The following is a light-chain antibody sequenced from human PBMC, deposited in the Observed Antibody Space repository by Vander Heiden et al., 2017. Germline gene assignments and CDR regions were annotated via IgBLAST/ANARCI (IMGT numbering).Light chain of an antibody. J-gene: IGLJ3*02. Sequence: QSVLTQPPSVSGAPGQRVTISCTGTFSNIGAGYEVHWYQQLPGTAPKLLISANNNRPSGVPDRFSGSKSGPSASLAITGLQAEDEADYYCQSYDSTLSGSRVFGGGTKLTVL. V-gene: IGLV1-40*01. CDR2: ANN. CDR1: FSNIGAGYE. CDR3: QSYDSTLSGSRV.